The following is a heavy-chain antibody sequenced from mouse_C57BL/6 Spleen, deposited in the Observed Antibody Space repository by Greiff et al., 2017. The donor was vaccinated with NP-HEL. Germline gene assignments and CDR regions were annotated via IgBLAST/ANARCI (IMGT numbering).Heavy chain of an antibody. V-gene: IGHV7-3*01. Sequence: EVKLVESGGGLVQPGGSLSLSCAASGFTFTDYYMSWVRQPPGKALEWLGFIRNKANGYTTEYSASVKGRFTISRDNSQSILYLQMNALRAEDSATYYCARYLTTVVAPYYAMDYWGQGTSVTVSS. CDR1: GFTFTDYY. CDR2: IRNKANGYTT. D-gene: IGHD1-1*01. J-gene: IGHJ4*01. CDR3: ARYLTTVVAPYYAMDY.